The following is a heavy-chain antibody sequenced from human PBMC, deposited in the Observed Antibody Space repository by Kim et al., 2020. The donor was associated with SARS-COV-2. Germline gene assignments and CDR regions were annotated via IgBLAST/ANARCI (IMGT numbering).Heavy chain of an antibody. V-gene: IGHV3-23*01. D-gene: IGHD3-22*01. Sequence: GGSLRLSCAASGFTFSSYAMSWVRQAPGKGLEWVSAISASGGSTYYADSVKGRFTISRDNSKNTLYLQMNSLRAEDTAVYYCAKDAREEMIVVVIQYYYGMAVWGQGTTVTVSS. CDR2: ISASGGST. CDR3: AKDAREEMIVVVIQYYYGMAV. J-gene: IGHJ6*02. CDR1: GFTFSSYA.